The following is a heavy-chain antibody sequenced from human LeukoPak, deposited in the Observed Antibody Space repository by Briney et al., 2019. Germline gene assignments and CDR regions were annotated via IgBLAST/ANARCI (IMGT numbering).Heavy chain of an antibody. V-gene: IGHV3-33*06. CDR2: IWYDGSNK. CDR3: AKDLDGSGWPLDY. J-gene: IGHJ4*02. D-gene: IGHD6-19*01. Sequence: GGSLRLSCAASGFTFSSYGMHRVRQAPGKGLEWVAVIWYDGSNKYYADSVKGRFTISRDNSKNTLYLQMNSLRAEDTAVYYCAKDLDGSGWPLDYWGQGTLVTVSS. CDR1: GFTFSSYG.